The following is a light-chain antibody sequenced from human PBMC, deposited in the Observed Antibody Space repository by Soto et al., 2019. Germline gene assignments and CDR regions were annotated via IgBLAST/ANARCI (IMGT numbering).Light chain of an antibody. Sequence: QSALTQPASVSGSPGQSITISCTGTSSDVGAYNYVSWYQQLPGKAPKLMIYEVTNRPSGVSNRFSGSKSGNTASLTISGLQAEDEGDYYCTSFTTSSTYVFGTGTKVTVL. V-gene: IGLV2-14*01. CDR1: SSDVGAYNY. CDR2: EVT. CDR3: TSFTTSSTYV. J-gene: IGLJ1*01.